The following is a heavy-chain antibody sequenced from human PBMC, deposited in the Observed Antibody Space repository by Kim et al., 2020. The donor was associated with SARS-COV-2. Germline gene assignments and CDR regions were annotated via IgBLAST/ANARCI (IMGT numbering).Heavy chain of an antibody. CDR1: GYTFNKFG. CDR2: ISPYNGDT. CDR3: TRAPSSGSPLIYWYLDL. J-gene: IGHJ2*01. Sequence: ASVKVSCKASGYTFNKFGISWVRQAPGQGLEWMSWISPYNGDTKNIQSVQGRVTMTTDTATSTAYMELRYLRSEDTAVYYCTRAPSSGSPLIYWYLDLWGRGTLVTVSS. D-gene: IGHD2-8*01. V-gene: IGHV1-18*01.